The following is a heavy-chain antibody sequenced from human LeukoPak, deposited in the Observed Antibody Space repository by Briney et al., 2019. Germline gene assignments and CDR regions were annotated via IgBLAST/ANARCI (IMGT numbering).Heavy chain of an antibody. CDR3: AKRTIAAAGWGYYGMDV. CDR1: GFTFSSYA. J-gene: IGHJ6*02. V-gene: IGHV3-23*01. D-gene: IGHD6-13*01. CDR2: ISGSGGST. Sequence: PGGSLRLSCAAPGFTFSSYAMAWVRQAPGKGLEWVSAISGSGGSTYYADSVKGRFTISRDNSKNTLYLQMNSLRAEDTAVYYCAKRTIAAAGWGYYGMDVWGQGTTVTVSS.